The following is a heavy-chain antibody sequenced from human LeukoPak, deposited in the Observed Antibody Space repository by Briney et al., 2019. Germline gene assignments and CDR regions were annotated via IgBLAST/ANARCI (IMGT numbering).Heavy chain of an antibody. J-gene: IGHJ4*02. D-gene: IGHD2-15*01. V-gene: IGHV3-23*01. CDR1: EFTFSIYA. CDR2: VSPSGDST. Sequence: GSLRLSCAASEFTFSIYAMSWVRQAPGKGLEWVSTVSPSGDSTYYADSVKGRFTISRDNSKNTLYLQMNGLRAEDTAVYYCAKDPLGYCSGSSCFHYFDYWGQGTLVTVSS. CDR3: AKDPLGYCSGSSCFHYFDY.